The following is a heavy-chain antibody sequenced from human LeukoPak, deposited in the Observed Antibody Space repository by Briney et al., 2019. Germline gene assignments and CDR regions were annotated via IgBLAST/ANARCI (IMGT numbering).Heavy chain of an antibody. J-gene: IGHJ4*02. CDR2: INHSGST. CDR3: ARTIGYSYGYSDY. V-gene: IGHV4-34*01. CDR1: GASINNYY. D-gene: IGHD5-18*01. Sequence: SETPSLTCTVSGASINNYYWSWIRQPPGKGLEWIGEINHSGSTNYNPSLKSRVTISVDTSKNQFSLKLSSVTAADTAVYYCARTIGYSYGYSDYWGQGTLVTVSS.